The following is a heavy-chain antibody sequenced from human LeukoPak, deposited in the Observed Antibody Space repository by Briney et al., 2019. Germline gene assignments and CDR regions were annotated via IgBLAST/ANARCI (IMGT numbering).Heavy chain of an antibody. Sequence: SVKVSCKASGGTFSSYAISWVRQAPGQGLEWIGGIIPIFGTANYAQKFQGRVTITADESTSTAYMELSSLRSEDTAVYYCARQHEVATEVAFDYWGQGTLVTVSS. CDR3: ARQHEVATEVAFDY. V-gene: IGHV1-69*13. D-gene: IGHD5-12*01. J-gene: IGHJ4*02. CDR2: IIPIFGTA. CDR1: GGTFSSYA.